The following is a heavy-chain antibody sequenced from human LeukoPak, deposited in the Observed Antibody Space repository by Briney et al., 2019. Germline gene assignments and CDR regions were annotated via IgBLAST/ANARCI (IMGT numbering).Heavy chain of an antibody. Sequence: SETLSLTCAVYGGSFSGYYWSWIRQPPGKGLEWIGEINHSGSTNYNPSLKSRVTISVDTSKNQFSLKLSSVTAADTAVYYCARRLRFYYYYMDVWGKGTTVTISS. CDR2: INHSGST. J-gene: IGHJ6*03. D-gene: IGHD3-16*01. CDR1: GGSFSGYY. CDR3: ARRLRFYYYYMDV. V-gene: IGHV4-34*01.